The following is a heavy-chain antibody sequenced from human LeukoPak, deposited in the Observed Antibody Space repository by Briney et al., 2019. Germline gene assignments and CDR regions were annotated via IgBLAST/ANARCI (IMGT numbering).Heavy chain of an antibody. Sequence: GGSLRLSCAASGFTFSSYVMSWVRQAPGKGLEWVSTISGSGGRTYYGDSVEGRFTISRDNTKNTLYLQMNSLRAEDTAAYYCATRGTTATKYFDQWGQGTLVTVSS. CDR1: GFTFSSYV. CDR3: ATRGTTATKYFDQ. V-gene: IGHV3-23*01. CDR2: ISGSGGRT. J-gene: IGHJ4*02. D-gene: IGHD1-1*01.